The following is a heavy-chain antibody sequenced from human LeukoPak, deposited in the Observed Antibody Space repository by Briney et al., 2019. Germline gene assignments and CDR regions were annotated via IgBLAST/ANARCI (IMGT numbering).Heavy chain of an antibody. V-gene: IGHV4-34*01. CDR1: GGSFSGYY. CDR2: INHSGST. J-gene: IGHJ4*02. CDR3: ARVGSYYYGSGSYYYFDY. Sequence: SETLSLTCAVYGGSFSGYYWGWIRQPPGKGLEWIGEINHSGSTNYNPSLKSRVTISVDTSKNQFSLKLSSVTAADTAVYYCARVGSYYYGSGSYYYFDYWGQGTLVTVSS. D-gene: IGHD3-10*01.